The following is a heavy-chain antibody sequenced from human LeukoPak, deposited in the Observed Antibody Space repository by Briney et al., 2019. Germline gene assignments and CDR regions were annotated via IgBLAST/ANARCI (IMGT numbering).Heavy chain of an antibody. CDR2: IRNSGRDT. Sequence: GGSLRLSCAASGFTFSSYAMSWVRQAPGKGLEWVSSIRNSGRDTYYADSVKGRFTISRDNSKDTPFLQMHSLRGEDAALYYCAKSGAPDSLDMFFDSWGPGTLVTVSS. V-gene: IGHV3-23*01. CDR3: AKSGAPDSLDMFFDS. CDR1: GFTFSSYA. J-gene: IGHJ4*02. D-gene: IGHD2-2*03.